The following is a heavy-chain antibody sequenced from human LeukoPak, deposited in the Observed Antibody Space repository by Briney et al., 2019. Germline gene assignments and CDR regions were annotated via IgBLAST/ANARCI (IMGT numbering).Heavy chain of an antibody. J-gene: IGHJ4*02. CDR2: IRYDGSNK. CDR1: GFTFSSYG. Sequence: GGSLRLSCAASGFTFSSYGMHWVRQAPGKGLEWVAFIRYDGSNKYYADSVKGRFTISRDNSKNTLYLQMNSLRAEDTAVYYCAKESIAVRSSPDTDFDYWGQGTLVTVSS. D-gene: IGHD6-13*01. V-gene: IGHV3-30*02. CDR3: AKESIAVRSSPDTDFDY.